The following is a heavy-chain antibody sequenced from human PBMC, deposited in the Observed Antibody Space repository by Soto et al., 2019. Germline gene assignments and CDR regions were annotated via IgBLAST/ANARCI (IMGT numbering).Heavy chain of an antibody. Sequence: ASVKVSCKASGYTFTSYGISWVRQAPGQGLEWMGWISAYNGNTNYAQKLQGRVTMTTDTSTSTAYMELRSLRSDDTAVYYCARSRADYYGSGSYYPYYGMDVWGQGTTVTVSS. D-gene: IGHD3-10*01. CDR2: ISAYNGNT. CDR3: ARSRADYYGSGSYYPYYGMDV. CDR1: GYTFTSYG. V-gene: IGHV1-18*01. J-gene: IGHJ6*02.